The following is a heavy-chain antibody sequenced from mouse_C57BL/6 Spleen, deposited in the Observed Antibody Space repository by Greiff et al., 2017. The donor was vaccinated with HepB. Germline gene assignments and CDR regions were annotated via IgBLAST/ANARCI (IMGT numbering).Heavy chain of an antibody. Sequence: QVQLQQSGPGLVQPSQSLSITCTVSGFSLTSYGVHWVRQSPGKGLEWLGVIWSGGSTDYNAAFISRLSISKDNSKSQVFFKMNSLQADDTAIYYCARNEGAYDYDGEGFDYWGQGTTLTVSS. J-gene: IGHJ2*01. CDR2: IWSGGST. D-gene: IGHD2-4*01. V-gene: IGHV2-2*01. CDR1: GFSLTSYG. CDR3: ARNEGAYDYDGEGFDY.